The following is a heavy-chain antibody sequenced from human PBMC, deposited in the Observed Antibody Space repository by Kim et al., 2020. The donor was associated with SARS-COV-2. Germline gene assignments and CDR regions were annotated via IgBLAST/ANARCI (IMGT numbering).Heavy chain of an antibody. J-gene: IGHJ6*02. CDR2: IWYDGSNK. CDR1: GFTFGSYG. D-gene: IGHD3-3*01. Sequence: GGSLRLSCAASGFTFGSYGMHWVRPAPGKGLEWVAVIWYDGSNKYYADSVKGRFTISRDNSKNTLYLQMNSLRAEDTAVYYCARDINDFWGGFPNGNGMDIWGQGTTVTVSS. CDR3: ARDINDFWGGFPNGNGMDI. V-gene: IGHV3-33*01.